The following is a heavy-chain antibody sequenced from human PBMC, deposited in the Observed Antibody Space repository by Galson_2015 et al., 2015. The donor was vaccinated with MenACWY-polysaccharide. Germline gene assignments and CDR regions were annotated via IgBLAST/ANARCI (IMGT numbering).Heavy chain of an antibody. CDR2: IYYSGTT. V-gene: IGHV4-31*03. CDR1: GGSVTSRNFY. Sequence: TLSLTCLVSGGSVTSRNFYWSWIRQLPGQGLEWIGYIYYSGTTYYNASLTSRVTISLDTSKNQFSLKLTSVTAADTPVYYCASHAADYGHYFGMDVWGHGTTVTVSS. D-gene: IGHD4-17*01. CDR3: ASHAADYGHYFGMDV. J-gene: IGHJ6*02.